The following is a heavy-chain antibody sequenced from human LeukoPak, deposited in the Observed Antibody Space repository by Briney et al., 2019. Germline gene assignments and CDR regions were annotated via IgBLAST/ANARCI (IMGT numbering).Heavy chain of an antibody. Sequence: SETLSLTCTVSGGSISSYYWSWIRQPPGKGLEWIGYIYYSGSTYYNPSLKSRVTMSVDTSKNQFSLKLSSVTAADTAVYYCARSTIYWWFDPWGQGTLVTVSS. J-gene: IGHJ5*02. CDR2: IYYSGST. CDR1: GGSISSYY. CDR3: ARSTIYWWFDP. D-gene: IGHD3-9*01. V-gene: IGHV4-59*12.